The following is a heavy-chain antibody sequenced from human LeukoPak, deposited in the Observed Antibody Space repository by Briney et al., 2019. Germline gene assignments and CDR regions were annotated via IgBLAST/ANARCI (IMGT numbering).Heavy chain of an antibody. CDR2: ISSSGSTI. V-gene: IGHV3-11*04. CDR1: GFTFSDYY. CDR3: ATVVVAATYYMDV. D-gene: IGHD2-15*01. Sequence: GGSLRLSCAASGFTFSDYYMSWIRQAPGKGLEWVSYISSSGSTIYYADSVKGRFTISRDNAKNSLYLQMNSLRAEDTAVYYCATVVVAATYYMDVWGKGTTVTVSS. J-gene: IGHJ6*03.